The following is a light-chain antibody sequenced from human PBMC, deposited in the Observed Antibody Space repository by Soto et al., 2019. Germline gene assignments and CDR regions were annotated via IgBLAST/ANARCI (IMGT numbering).Light chain of an antibody. CDR3: QQYGTSPWT. V-gene: IGKV3-20*01. J-gene: IGKJ1*01. CDR2: VGS. Sequence: EIVLTQSPGTLSLSPGERATLSCRASQSITDSYLAWYLQKPGQAPKFLIYVGSTRATGVPARFSGSGSGTDFTLTISRVEPEDFATYFCQQYGTSPWTFGQGTRVEIK. CDR1: QSITDSY.